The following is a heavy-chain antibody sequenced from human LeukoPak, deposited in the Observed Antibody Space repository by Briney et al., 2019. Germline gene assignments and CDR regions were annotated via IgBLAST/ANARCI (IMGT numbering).Heavy chain of an antibody. J-gene: IGHJ4*02. Sequence: GRSLRLSCAASGFTFSTYAMNWVRQAPGKGLEWVAVISYDGRQNYYADSVKGRFTISRDNSKNTLYLQMNSLRAEDTAVYYCARGTYYYGSGVDYWGQGTLVTVSS. CDR3: ARGTYYYGSGVDY. D-gene: IGHD3-10*01. CDR2: ISYDGRQN. V-gene: IGHV3-30*04. CDR1: GFTFSTYA.